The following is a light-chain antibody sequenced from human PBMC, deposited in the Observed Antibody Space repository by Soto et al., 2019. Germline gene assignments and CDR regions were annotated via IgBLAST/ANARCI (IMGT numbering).Light chain of an antibody. CDR2: NAS. J-gene: IGKJ4*01. Sequence: EIVLTQSPDTLSLSPGERATLSCRASQSVGSTLAWYQQKPGQAPRLIIYNASERPSDIPVRFSGSGSGTDFTLTISSLEPEDFAVYHCQQRSTWLTFGGGTKVDIK. V-gene: IGKV3-11*01. CDR1: QSVGST. CDR3: QQRSTWLT.